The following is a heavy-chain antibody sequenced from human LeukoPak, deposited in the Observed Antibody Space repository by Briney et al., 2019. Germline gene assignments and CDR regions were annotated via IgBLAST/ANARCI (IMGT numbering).Heavy chain of an antibody. J-gene: IGHJ4*02. Sequence: GASVKVSCKASGGTFSSYAISWVRQAPGQGLEWMGGIIPIFGTANYAQKFQGRVTITADESTSTAYMELSRLRSDDTAVYYCASSSKRRGYSYGYDYWGQGTLVTVSS. CDR1: GGTFSSYA. V-gene: IGHV1-69*13. CDR3: ASSSKRRGYSYGYDY. D-gene: IGHD5-18*01. CDR2: IIPIFGTA.